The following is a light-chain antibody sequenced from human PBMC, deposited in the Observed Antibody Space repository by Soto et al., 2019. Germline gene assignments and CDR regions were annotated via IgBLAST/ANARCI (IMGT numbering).Light chain of an antibody. Sequence: EIVLTQSPGTLSLSPGERATLSCRASQSVSSSYLAWYQQKPGQAPRLLIHGASTRATGITDRFSGSVSGTDFTLIISRLEPEDFAVYYCQHYDTAPLTFGGGTK. CDR2: GAS. CDR1: QSVSSSY. CDR3: QHYDTAPLT. J-gene: IGKJ4*01. V-gene: IGKV3-20*01.